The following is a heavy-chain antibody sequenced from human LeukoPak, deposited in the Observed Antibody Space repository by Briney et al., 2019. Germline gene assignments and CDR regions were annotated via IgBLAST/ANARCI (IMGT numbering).Heavy chain of an antibody. CDR1: GFTFSSYG. CDR2: ISYDGSNK. J-gene: IGHJ4*02. D-gene: IGHD3-10*01. V-gene: IGHV3-30*03. Sequence: QPGGSLRLSCAASGFTFSSYGMHWVRQAPGKGLEWVAVISYDGSNKYYADSVKGRFTISRDNSKNTLYLQMNSLRAEDTAVYYCASPLGFGGFDFDYWGQGTLVTVSS. CDR3: ASPLGFGGFDFDY.